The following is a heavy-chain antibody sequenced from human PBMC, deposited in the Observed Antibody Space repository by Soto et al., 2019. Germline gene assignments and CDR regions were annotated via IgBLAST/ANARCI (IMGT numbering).Heavy chain of an antibody. CDR1: GGTFSSYA. CDR3: ARDYRGVVVVPDPNNWFDP. CDR2: IIPILGTA. V-gene: IGHV1-69*06. Sequence: QVQLVQSGAEVKTPGSSVKVSCKASGGTFSSYAISWVRHAPGQGLEWMGGIIPILGTANYAQKFQGRVTITAETATSTAYMELSSLRSEDTAVYYCARDYRGVVVVPDPNNWFDPWGQGTMVTV. J-gene: IGHJ5*02. D-gene: IGHD2-2*01.